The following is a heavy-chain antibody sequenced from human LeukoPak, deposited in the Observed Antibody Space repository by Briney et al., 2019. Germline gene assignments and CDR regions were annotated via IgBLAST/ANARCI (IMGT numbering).Heavy chain of an antibody. CDR1: RYTFTGYY. CDR2: INPNSGGT. D-gene: IGHD6-19*01. Sequence: GASVKVSCKASRYTFTGYYMHWVRQAPGQGLEWMGRINPNSGGTNYAQKFQGRVTMTRDTSISTAYMELSRLRSDDTAVYYCARVQGWDDAFDIWGQGTMVTVSS. J-gene: IGHJ3*02. V-gene: IGHV1-2*06. CDR3: ARVQGWDDAFDI.